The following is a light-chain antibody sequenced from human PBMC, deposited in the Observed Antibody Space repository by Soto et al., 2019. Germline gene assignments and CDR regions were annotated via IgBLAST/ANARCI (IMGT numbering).Light chain of an antibody. CDR3: QQYSNWPT. V-gene: IGKV3-15*01. CDR1: QSVSTR. J-gene: IGKJ5*01. CDR2: DAS. Sequence: EIVMTQSPATLSVSPGERVTLSCRASQSVSTRLAWYQQKPGQAPRLLIHDASTRATGIPARFSGSGSGTEFTLTISSLQSEDFAVYFCQQYSNWPTFGQGTRLEIK.